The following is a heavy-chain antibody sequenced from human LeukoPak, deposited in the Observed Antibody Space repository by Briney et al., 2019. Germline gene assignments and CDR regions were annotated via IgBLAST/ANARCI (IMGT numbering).Heavy chain of an antibody. CDR1: GFTFVIHD. D-gene: IGHD3-9*01. CDR2: ISPDGSTT. V-gene: IGHV3-23*01. J-gene: IGHJ4*02. Sequence: PGASLRLSCAASGFTFVIHDMSWVRQVPGKGLEWVSEISPDGSTTHYLDSVKGRFIISRDNSENTLYLQMNSLRAEDTAVYYCARGRDWLQHQVNFDYWGQGTLVTVSS. CDR3: ARGRDWLQHQVNFDY.